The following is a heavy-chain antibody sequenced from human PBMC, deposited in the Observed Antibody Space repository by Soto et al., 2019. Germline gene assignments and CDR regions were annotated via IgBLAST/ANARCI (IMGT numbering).Heavy chain of an antibody. CDR1: GFTFSSYG. J-gene: IGHJ6*02. CDR2: ISYDGSNK. Sequence: GGSLRLSCAAYGFTFSSYGMHWVRQAPGKGLEWVAVISYDGSNKYYADSVKGRFTISRDNSKNTLYLQMNSLRAEDTAVYYCAKSPITIFGVVRYGGGPGVSMDVWGQGTTVTVSS. V-gene: IGHV3-30*18. CDR3: AKSPITIFGVVRYGGGPGVSMDV. D-gene: IGHD3-3*01.